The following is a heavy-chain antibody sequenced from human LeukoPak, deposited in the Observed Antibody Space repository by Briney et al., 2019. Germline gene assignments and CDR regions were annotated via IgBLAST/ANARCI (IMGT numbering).Heavy chain of an antibody. CDR3: ARETGGLVPAATRRRDYWYFDL. D-gene: IGHD2-2*01. J-gene: IGHJ2*01. CDR1: GGSISSYY. CDR2: IYYSGST. V-gene: IGHV4-59*01. Sequence: SETLSLTCTVSGGSISSYYSSWVRQPPGKGLEWVGYIYYSGSTNYNPSLKSRVTISVDTSKNQFSLKLSSVAAADTAVYYCARETGGLVPAATRRRDYWYFDLWVGGTLVTVSS.